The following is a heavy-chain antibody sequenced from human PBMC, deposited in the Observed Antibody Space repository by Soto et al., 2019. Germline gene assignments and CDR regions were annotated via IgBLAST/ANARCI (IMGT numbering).Heavy chain of an antibody. D-gene: IGHD1-26*01. J-gene: IGHJ4*02. CDR1: GFTFSSYA. CDR2: ISYDGSNK. V-gene: IGHV3-30-3*01. Sequence: QVQLVESGGGVVQPGRSLRLSCAASGFTFSSYAMHWVRQAPGKGLEWVAVISYDGSNKYYADSVKGRFTISRDNSKNTLYLQMNSLSAGDTSVYYCARDLRGSYFDVLDYWGQGTLVTVSS. CDR3: ARDLRGSYFDVLDY.